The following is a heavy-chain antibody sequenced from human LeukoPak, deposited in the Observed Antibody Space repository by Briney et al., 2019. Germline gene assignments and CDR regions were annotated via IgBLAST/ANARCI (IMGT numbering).Heavy chain of an antibody. J-gene: IGHJ4*02. D-gene: IGHD6-19*01. Sequence: GRSLRLSCAASGFTFISYGRHGVRQAPGKGREWVSVISYDGSNKYYADSVKGRFTISRDNSKNTLYLQMNSLRAEDTAVYYCARDCYVCSGWFALDYWGQGTLVTVSS. V-gene: IGHV3-30*03. CDR1: GFTFISYG. CDR3: ARDCYVCSGWFALDY. CDR2: ISYDGSNK.